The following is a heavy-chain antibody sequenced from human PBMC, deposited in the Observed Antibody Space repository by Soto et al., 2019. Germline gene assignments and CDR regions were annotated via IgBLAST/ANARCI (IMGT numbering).Heavy chain of an antibody. CDR1: GGSISSGGYS. Sequence: QLQLQESGSGLVKPSQTLSLTCAVSGGSISSGGYSWSWIRQPPGKGLEWIGYIYHSGSTYYNPSLKSRVTRSVDRSKNQFSLKLSSVTAAATAVYYCARRYSSGWYEGAFDYWGPGTLVTVSS. CDR3: ARRYSSGWYEGAFDY. CDR2: IYHSGST. D-gene: IGHD6-19*01. V-gene: IGHV4-30-2*01. J-gene: IGHJ4*02.